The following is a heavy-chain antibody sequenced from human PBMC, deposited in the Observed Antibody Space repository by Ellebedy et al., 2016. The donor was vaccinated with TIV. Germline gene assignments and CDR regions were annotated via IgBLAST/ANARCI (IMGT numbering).Heavy chain of an antibody. CDR1: GFTFSSYA. CDR3: AKDALGGVIAAPYDY. CDR2: VSGSGGST. D-gene: IGHD3-16*02. J-gene: IGHJ4*02. V-gene: IGHV3-23*01. Sequence: GESLKISXTASGFTFSSYAMSWVRQAPGKGLEWVSAVSGSGGSTYYADSVKGRFTISRDNSKNTVYLQMNSLRAGDTAVYYCAKDALGGVIAAPYDYWGQGTLVTVSS.